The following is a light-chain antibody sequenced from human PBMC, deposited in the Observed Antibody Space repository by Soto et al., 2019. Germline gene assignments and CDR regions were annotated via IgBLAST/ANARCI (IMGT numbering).Light chain of an antibody. V-gene: IGKV1-5*01. CDR1: QTISSW. CDR3: QQYNSYSWT. J-gene: IGKJ1*01. CDR2: DAS. Sequence: IQMTQSASTLSGTVGGRVTITSRASQTISSWLAWYKQNLGKAPKILIYDASSLESGVPSRFSGSGSGTEFTLTISSLQPDDFATYYCQQYNSYSWTFGQGTKVDIK.